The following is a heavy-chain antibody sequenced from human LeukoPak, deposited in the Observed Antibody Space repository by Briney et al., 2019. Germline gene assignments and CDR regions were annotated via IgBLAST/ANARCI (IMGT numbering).Heavy chain of an antibody. V-gene: IGHV1-69*04. CDR1: GYTFTSYG. CDR2: IIPILGIA. CDR3: ARRNQRLGDPPDY. D-gene: IGHD3-16*01. Sequence: ASVKVSCKASGYTFTSYGISWVRQAPGQGLEWMGRIIPILGIANYAQKFQGRVTITADKSTSTAYMELSSLRSEDTAVYYCARRNQRLGDPPDYWGQGTLVTVSS. J-gene: IGHJ4*02.